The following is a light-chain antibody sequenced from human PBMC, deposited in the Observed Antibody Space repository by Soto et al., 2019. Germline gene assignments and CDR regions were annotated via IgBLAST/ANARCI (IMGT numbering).Light chain of an antibody. CDR1: SSDVGGYNY. J-gene: IGLJ2*01. V-gene: IGLV2-8*01. Sequence: QSALTQSPSASGSPGQSVTISCTGTSSDVGGYNYVSWYQQHPGKAPKLMIYEVTQRPSGVPDRFSGSKSGNTASLTVSGLQAEDEADYYCSSYAGSNNLVVFGGGTKLTVL. CDR2: EVT. CDR3: SSYAGSNNLVV.